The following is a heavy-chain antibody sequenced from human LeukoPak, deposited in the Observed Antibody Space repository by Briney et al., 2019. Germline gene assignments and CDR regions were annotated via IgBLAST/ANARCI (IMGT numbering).Heavy chain of an antibody. J-gene: IGHJ4*02. V-gene: IGHV4-34*01. D-gene: IGHD3-9*01. CDR1: GGSFSGYY. CDR3: ARELYDTLEGCYFDY. Sequence: PSETLSLTCAVYGGSFSGYYWSWIRQPPGKGLEWIGEINHSGSTNYNPPLKSRVTISVDTSKNQFSLKLSSVTAADTAVYYCARELYDTLEGCYFDYWGQGTLVTVSS. CDR2: INHSGST.